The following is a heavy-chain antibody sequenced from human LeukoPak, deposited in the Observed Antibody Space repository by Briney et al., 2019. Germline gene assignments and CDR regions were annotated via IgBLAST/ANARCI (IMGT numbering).Heavy chain of an antibody. Sequence: ASVKVSCKASGYTFTSYGISWVRQAPGQGLEWMGWISAYNGNTNYAQKLQGRVTMTTDTSTSTAYMELRSLRSDDTAVYYCARGGYYGVAPSQSDYWGQGTLVTVSS. V-gene: IGHV1-18*01. D-gene: IGHD4-17*01. CDR3: ARGGYYGVAPSQSDY. CDR1: GYTFTSYG. CDR2: ISAYNGNT. J-gene: IGHJ4*02.